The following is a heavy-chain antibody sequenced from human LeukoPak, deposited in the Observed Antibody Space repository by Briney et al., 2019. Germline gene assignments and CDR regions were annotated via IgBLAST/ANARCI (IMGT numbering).Heavy chain of an antibody. CDR3: ARARYSTSSRPFDY. Sequence: SETLSLTCTVSGGSISSYYWSWIRQPPGKGLEWIGYIYYSGNTDYNPSLKGRVTISLDTSKNQFSLKLSSVTAADTAVYYCARARYSTSSRPFDYWGQGTLVTVSS. CDR2: IYYSGNT. J-gene: IGHJ4*02. V-gene: IGHV4-59*01. D-gene: IGHD6-6*01. CDR1: GGSISSYY.